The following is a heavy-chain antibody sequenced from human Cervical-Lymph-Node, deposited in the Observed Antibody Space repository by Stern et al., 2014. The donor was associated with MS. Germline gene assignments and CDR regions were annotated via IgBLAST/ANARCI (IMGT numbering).Heavy chain of an antibody. V-gene: IGHV4-39*01. J-gene: IGHJ4*02. Sequence: QVQLQESGPGLVKPSETLSLTCTVSGGSVSSTSFYWGWIRQPPGKGPECIGSIYYSGSTYYNPSLRSRVTISLDTSKNPFSLKRPSVTATDTAVYYCARHVGQIATRPEMDELYYFDYWGQGTLVTVSS. CDR2: IYYSGST. CDR1: GGSVSSTSFY. D-gene: IGHD6-6*01. CDR3: ARHVGQIATRPEMDELYYFDY.